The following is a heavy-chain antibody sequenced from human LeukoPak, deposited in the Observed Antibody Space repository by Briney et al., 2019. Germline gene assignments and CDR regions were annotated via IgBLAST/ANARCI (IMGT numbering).Heavy chain of an antibody. Sequence: ASVKVSCKASGYTFTDSFMHWVRQAPGQGLEWMGWMNPNSGNTGYAQKFQGRVTMTRNTSISTAYMELSSLRSEDTAVYYCAAGITIFGAYDYWGQGTLVTVSS. CDR2: MNPNSGNT. CDR3: AAGITIFGAYDY. CDR1: GYTFTDSF. J-gene: IGHJ4*02. V-gene: IGHV1-8*02. D-gene: IGHD3-3*01.